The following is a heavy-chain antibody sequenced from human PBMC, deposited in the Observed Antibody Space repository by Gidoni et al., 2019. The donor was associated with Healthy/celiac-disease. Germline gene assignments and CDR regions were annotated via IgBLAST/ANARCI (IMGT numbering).Heavy chain of an antibody. CDR3: ARAGATYYDFWSGYDRDAFDI. CDR2: IYHSGST. J-gene: IGHJ3*02. V-gene: IGHV4-4*02. Sequence: QVQLPESGPGLVKPSGTLSLTCAVSGGSISSSNWWRWVRQPPGKGLEWIGEIYHSGSTNYNPSLKRRVTISVDKSKNQFSLKLSSVTAADTAVYYCARAGATYYDFWSGYDRDAFDIWGQGTMVTVSS. D-gene: IGHD3-3*01. CDR1: GGSISSSNW.